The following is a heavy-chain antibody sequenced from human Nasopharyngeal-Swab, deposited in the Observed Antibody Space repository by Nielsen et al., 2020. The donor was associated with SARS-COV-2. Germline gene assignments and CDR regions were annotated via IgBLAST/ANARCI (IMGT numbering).Heavy chain of an antibody. CDR2: ISSSSSYI. CDR1: GFTFSSYS. V-gene: IGHV3-21*01. J-gene: IGHJ4*02. CDR3: ASYYYDSSGGGY. Sequence: GESLKISCAASGFTFSSYSMNWVRQAPGKGLEWVSSISSSSSYIYYADSVKGRFTISRDNAKNSLYLQMNSLRAEDTAVYYCASYYYDSSGGGYWGQGTLVTVSS. D-gene: IGHD3-22*01.